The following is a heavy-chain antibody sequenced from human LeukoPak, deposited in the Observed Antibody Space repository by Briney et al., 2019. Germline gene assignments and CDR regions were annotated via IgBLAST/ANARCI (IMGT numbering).Heavy chain of an antibody. V-gene: IGHV1-46*01. CDR2: IDPSGGST. CDR1: GYTFTTYY. J-gene: IGHJ4*02. CDR3: ARDRADTTYSSVMYYFDY. D-gene: IGHD6-19*01. Sequence: PGASVKVSCKASGYTFTTYYMHWVRQAPGQGLEWLGIIDPSGGSTSYAQKFQGRVTMTRDTSTSTVYMVLSSLRSEDTAVYYCARDRADTTYSSVMYYFDYWGQGTLVTVSS.